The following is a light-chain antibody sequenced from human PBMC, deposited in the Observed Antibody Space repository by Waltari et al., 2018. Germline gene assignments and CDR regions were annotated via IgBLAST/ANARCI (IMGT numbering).Light chain of an antibody. Sequence: DIQMTQSPSSLSASVGDRVTITCRASQSISSYLNWYQQKPGKAPKLLIYAASSLQGGVPSRFSGRGSGTDFTLSISSLQAEDFATYYCQQSYSTLITFGQGTKVEMK. CDR3: QQSYSTLIT. V-gene: IGKV1-39*01. J-gene: IGKJ1*01. CDR1: QSISSY. CDR2: AAS.